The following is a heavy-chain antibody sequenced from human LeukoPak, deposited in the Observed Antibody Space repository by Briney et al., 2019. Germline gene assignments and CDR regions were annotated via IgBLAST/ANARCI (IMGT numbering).Heavy chain of an antibody. D-gene: IGHD1-26*01. V-gene: IGHV4-34*01. CDR1: GGSFSGYY. CDR2: INHSGST. J-gene: IGHJ4*02. CDR3: ARDSMWELLRFDY. Sequence: SETLSLTCAVYGGSFSGYYWSWIRQPPGKGLEWIGEINHSGSTNYNPSLKSRVTISVDTSKNQFSLKLSSVTAADTAVYYCARDSMWELLRFDYWGQGTLVTVSS.